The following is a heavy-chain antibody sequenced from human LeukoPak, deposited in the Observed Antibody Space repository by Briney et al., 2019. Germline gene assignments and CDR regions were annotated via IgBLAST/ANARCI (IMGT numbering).Heavy chain of an antibody. D-gene: IGHD3-3*01. CDR3: ARGAEYYAIWRGYAAYSDY. Sequence: SETLSLTCTVSGYSISNGYYWGWIRQSPGKGLEWVGSVSHRGSTYYNPSLRSRVTISVDRSKQKFSLKLTSVTAADTAVHFCARGAEYYAIWRGYAAYSDYWGQGISVTVSS. CDR2: VSHRGST. V-gene: IGHV4-38-2*02. J-gene: IGHJ4*02. CDR1: GYSISNGYY.